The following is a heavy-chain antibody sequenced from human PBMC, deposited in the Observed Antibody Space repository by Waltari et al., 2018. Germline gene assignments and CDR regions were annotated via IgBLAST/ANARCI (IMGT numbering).Heavy chain of an antibody. CDR2: INAGNGNT. D-gene: IGHD6-6*01. J-gene: IGHJ4*02. CDR3: ARGGKQLKIDY. Sequence: QVQLVQSGAEVKKPGASVKVSCKASGYTFTSYAMHWGRQAPGQRLEWMGWINAGNGNTKYSQKFQGRVTITRDTSASTAYMELSSLRSEDTAVYYCARGGKQLKIDYWGQGTLVTVSS. CDR1: GYTFTSYA. V-gene: IGHV1-3*01.